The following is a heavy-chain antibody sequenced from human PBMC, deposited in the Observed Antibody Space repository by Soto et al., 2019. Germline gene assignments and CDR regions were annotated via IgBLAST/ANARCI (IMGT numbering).Heavy chain of an antibody. V-gene: IGHV1-18*01. J-gene: IGHJ4*02. CDR2: ISACNGNT. CDR3: ARDFTPGLVDH. CDR1: GYTFTSYG. Sequence: QVQLVQSGAEVKKPGASVKVSCKASGYTFTSYGISWVRQAPGQGLEWMGWISACNGNTKYAQKLQGRVTVTTDTSTSTAYMELRSLTSDDTAVYYCARDFTPGLVDHWGQGTLVTVSS. D-gene: IGHD1-26*01.